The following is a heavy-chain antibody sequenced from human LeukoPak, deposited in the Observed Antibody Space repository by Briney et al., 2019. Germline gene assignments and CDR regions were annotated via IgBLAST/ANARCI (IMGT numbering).Heavy chain of an antibody. J-gene: IGHJ6*03. V-gene: IGHV1-2*06. Sequence: GASVKVSCKASGYTITGYYMHWVRQAPGQGLEWMGRINPNSGGTNYAQKFQGRVTMTRDTSISTAYMELSRLRSDDTAVYYCARAQWPYYYMDVWGKGTTVTVSS. D-gene: IGHD2-8*01. CDR3: ARAQWPYYYMDV. CDR2: INPNSGGT. CDR1: GYTITGYY.